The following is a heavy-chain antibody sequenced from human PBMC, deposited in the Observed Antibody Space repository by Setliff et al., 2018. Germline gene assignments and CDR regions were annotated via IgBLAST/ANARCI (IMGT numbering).Heavy chain of an antibody. J-gene: IGHJ2*01. D-gene: IGHD5-18*01. CDR2: IFRSSGST. CDR3: ARDPDTSSKVDV. V-gene: IGHV3-11*01. CDR1: GFTFSDHS. Sequence: LRLSCAASGFTFSDHSMTWIRQAPGKGLGWVAHIFRSSGSTYYADSVKGRFTISRDNAENSLYLQMNSLNADDTAVYYCARDPDTSSKVDVWGRGTLVT.